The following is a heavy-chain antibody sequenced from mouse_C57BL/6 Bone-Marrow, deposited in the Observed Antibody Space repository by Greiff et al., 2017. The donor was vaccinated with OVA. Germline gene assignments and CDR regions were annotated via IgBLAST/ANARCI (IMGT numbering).Heavy chain of an antibody. D-gene: IGHD3-1*01. CDR1: GYTFTSYW. CDR3: ASGGHSGGWFAY. J-gene: IGHJ3*01. Sequence: QVQLQQPGAELVRPGSSVKLSCKASGYTFTSYWMDWVKQRPGQGLEWIGNIYPSDSETHYNPKFKDKATLTVDTSSSTAYLQLSSLTSEDSAVYYGASGGHSGGWFAYWGQGTLVTVSA. CDR2: IYPSDSET. V-gene: IGHV1-61*01.